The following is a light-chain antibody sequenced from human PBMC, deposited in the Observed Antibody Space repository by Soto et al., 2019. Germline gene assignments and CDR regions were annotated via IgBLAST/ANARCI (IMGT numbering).Light chain of an antibody. CDR3: QQYNTWHPKMA. Sequence: VVTQSPATLSVFPGGKAKLLLRARQDFCNDLAWYQQRPGQAPRLLIYGASTRATGIPARFRGSGSGTEFRLTISSLQSEDFATYYCQQYNTWHPKMAFGRGTKVEIK. V-gene: IGKV3-15*01. CDR1: QDFCND. CDR2: GAS. J-gene: IGKJ1*01.